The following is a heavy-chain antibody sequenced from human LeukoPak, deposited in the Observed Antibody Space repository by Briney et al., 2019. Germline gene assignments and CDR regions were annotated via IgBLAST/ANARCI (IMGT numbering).Heavy chain of an antibody. CDR1: GFTVGYNY. V-gene: IGHV3-53*01. Sequence: GGSLRLSCAASGFTVGYNYMTWVRQAPGKGPEWVSAIYDGGGTYYADSVKGRFTMSRDNSKSTLYLQMNSLRADDTAVYYCARGYSSPMGGQGILVTVSS. D-gene: IGHD6-13*01. CDR2: IYDGGGT. J-gene: IGHJ4*02. CDR3: ARGYSSPM.